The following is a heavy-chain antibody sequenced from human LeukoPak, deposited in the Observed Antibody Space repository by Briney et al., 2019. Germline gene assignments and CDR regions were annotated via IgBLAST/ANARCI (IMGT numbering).Heavy chain of an antibody. CDR3: AREDSRDGYGFDY. Sequence: GGSLRLSCAASGFIFSTYRMNWVRQAPGMGLEWVSSIGLSSNYISYADSVKGRFTISRDNAKNSLYLQMNSLRAEDTAVYYCAREDSRDGYGFDYWGQGTLVTVSP. CDR2: IGLSSNYI. D-gene: IGHD5-24*01. J-gene: IGHJ4*02. CDR1: GFIFSTYR. V-gene: IGHV3-21*01.